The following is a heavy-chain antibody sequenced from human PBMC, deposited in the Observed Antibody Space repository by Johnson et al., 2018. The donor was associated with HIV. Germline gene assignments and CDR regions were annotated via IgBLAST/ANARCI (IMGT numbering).Heavy chain of an antibody. V-gene: IGHV3-30*18. Sequence: QVQLVESGGGVVQPGRSLRLSCAASGFTFSSYGMHWVRQAPGKGLEWVAVISYDGSNKYYADSVKGRFTISRDNSKNTLYLQMNSLRAEDTAVYYCAKFVGAGSYDAFDIWGQGTTVTVSS. D-gene: IGHD1-26*01. CDR1: GFTFSSYG. CDR3: AKFVGAGSYDAFDI. CDR2: ISYDGSNK. J-gene: IGHJ3*02.